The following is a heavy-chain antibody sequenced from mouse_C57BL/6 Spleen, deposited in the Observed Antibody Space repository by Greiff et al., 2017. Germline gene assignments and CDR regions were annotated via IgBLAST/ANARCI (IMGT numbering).Heavy chain of an antibody. CDR2: INSDGGST. CDR1: EYEFPSHD. D-gene: IGHD1-1*01. Sequence: EVNVVESGGGLVQPGESLKLSCESNEYEFPSHDMSWVRKTPEKRLELVAAINSDGGSTYYPDTMERRFIISRDNTKKTLYLQMSSLRSEDTALYYCARQAGIYYYGSSYGNWFAYWGQGTLVTVSA. CDR3: ARQAGIYYYGSSYGNWFAY. V-gene: IGHV5-2*01. J-gene: IGHJ3*01.